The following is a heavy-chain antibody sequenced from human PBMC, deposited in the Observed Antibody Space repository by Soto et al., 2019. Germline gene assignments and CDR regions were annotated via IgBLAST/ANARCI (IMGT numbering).Heavy chain of an antibody. V-gene: IGHV3-30-3*01. D-gene: IGHD3-10*01. CDR1: GFVFRSYA. CDR3: ARGGLEILWFRGNS. Sequence: GGSLRLSCAASGFVFRSYAMHWVRQAPGKGLEWVAVISFDGSNIYYADSVKGRFPISRDNSENTVYLQMNSLRIEDTAVYCCARGGLEILWFRGNSWGQGTLVTVSS. J-gene: IGHJ5*02. CDR2: ISFDGSNI.